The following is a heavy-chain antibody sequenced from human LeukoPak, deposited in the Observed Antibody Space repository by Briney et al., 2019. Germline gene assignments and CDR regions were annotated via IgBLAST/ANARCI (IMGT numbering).Heavy chain of an antibody. D-gene: IGHD5-12*01. Sequence: GGSLRVSCAASGCTFSSYAMNWVRQAPGKGLAWVSGINNSGGSTYYADSVKGRFTISRDNSKNTLYLQMNSLRAEDTAVYYCAKPPGLRRLDPWGQGTLVTVSS. V-gene: IGHV3-23*01. CDR2: INNSGGST. CDR3: AKPPGLRRLDP. J-gene: IGHJ5*02. CDR1: GCTFSSYA.